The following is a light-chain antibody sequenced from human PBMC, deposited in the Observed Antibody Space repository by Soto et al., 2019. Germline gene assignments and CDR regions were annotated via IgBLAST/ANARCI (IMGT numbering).Light chain of an antibody. J-gene: IGKJ1*01. CDR3: QQYNTYSRT. CDR1: QSVSNW. Sequence: DIQMTQSPSTLSASVGDRVTITCRASQSVSNWLAWYQQKPGTAPKLLIYKASSLDSGVPARFSGSGSGTEFTLTISSLQPDDFAIYYCQQYNTYSRTFGQGTKVDIK. CDR2: KAS. V-gene: IGKV1-5*03.